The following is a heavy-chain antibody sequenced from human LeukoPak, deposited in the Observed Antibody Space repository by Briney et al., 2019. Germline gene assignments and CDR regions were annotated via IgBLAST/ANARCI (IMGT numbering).Heavy chain of an antibody. D-gene: IGHD1-14*01. CDR2: IHTSGNT. CDR3: AKPLGYDAFDI. CDR1: GGSISSYY. V-gene: IGHV4-4*07. Sequence: SETLSLTCTVSGGSISSYYWSWIRQPAGKGLEWIGRIHTSGNTNYNPSLKSRVTMSADTSKNQFSLKLSSVTAADTAVYYCAKPLGYDAFDIWGQGTMVTVSS. J-gene: IGHJ3*02.